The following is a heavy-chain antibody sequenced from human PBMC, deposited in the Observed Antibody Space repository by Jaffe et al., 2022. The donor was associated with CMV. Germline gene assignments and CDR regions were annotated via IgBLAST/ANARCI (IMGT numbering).Heavy chain of an antibody. CDR1: GYTFTSND. V-gene: IGHV1-18*01. CDR2: ISVYSGKT. CDR3: ARRSRSDQKPDAFDF. D-gene: IGHD2-2*01. J-gene: IGHJ3*01. Sequence: QVQLVQSGAEVKNPGASVKVSCKTSGYTFTSNDMNWVRQAPGKGLEWMGRISVYSGKTEYVEKFQGRVTMTTDTSTNTVYMEVRSLTSDDTAIYYCARRSRSDQKPDAFDFWGQGTMVTVSS.